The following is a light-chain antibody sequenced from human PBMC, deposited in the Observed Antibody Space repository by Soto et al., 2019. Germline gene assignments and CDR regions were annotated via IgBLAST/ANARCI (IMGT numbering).Light chain of an antibody. V-gene: IGLV1-44*01. CDR1: SSNIGSNT. Sequence: QSVLTQPPSASGTPGQRVTISCSGSSSNIGSNTVNWYQQLPGTAPKLLIYSNNQQPSGVPDRFSGSKSGTSASLAISGLKSEDEADYYCAAWDDSLNGRVFGGGTKLTVL. J-gene: IGLJ2*01. CDR2: SNN. CDR3: AAWDDSLNGRV.